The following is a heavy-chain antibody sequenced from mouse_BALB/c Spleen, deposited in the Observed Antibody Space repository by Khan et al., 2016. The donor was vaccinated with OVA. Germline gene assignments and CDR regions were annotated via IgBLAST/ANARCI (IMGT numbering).Heavy chain of an antibody. CDR3: ARHRFTTPTAWFAY. V-gene: IGHV5-6*01. Sequence: EVELVESGGDLVKPGGSLNLSCEASGFTFSSYGMSWLRQTPDKRLEWVATISNGGGYTYFPDSVKGRLTTYRDNAKNTLYLQMSSLKSEDTAMYYCARHRFTTPTAWFAYWGQGTLVTVFA. D-gene: IGHD1-2*01. CDR2: ISNGGGYT. J-gene: IGHJ3*01. CDR1: GFTFSSYG.